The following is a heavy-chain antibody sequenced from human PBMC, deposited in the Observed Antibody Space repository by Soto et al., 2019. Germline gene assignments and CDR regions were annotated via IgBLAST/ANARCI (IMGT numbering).Heavy chain of an antibody. J-gene: IGHJ4*02. CDR2: ISYDGSNK. D-gene: IGHD5-12*01. V-gene: IGHV3-30-3*01. CDR1: GFTFSSYA. Sequence: PGGSLRLSCAASGFTFSSYAMHWVRQAPGKGLEWVAVISYDGSNKYYADSVKGRFTISRDNSKNTLYLQMNSLRAEDTAVYYCARGPGSRYDDGFDYWGQGTLVTVSS. CDR3: ARGPGSRYDDGFDY.